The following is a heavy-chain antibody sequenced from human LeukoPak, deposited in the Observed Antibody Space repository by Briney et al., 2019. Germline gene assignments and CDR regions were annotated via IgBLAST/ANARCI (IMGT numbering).Heavy chain of an antibody. J-gene: IGHJ5*02. CDR1: GGSISSYY. CDR3: ARRNPYCSSTSCYQSPWFDP. CDR2: IYYSGST. D-gene: IGHD2-2*01. V-gene: IGHV4-59*08. Sequence: SETLSLTCTVSGGSISSYYWSWIRQPPRKGLEWIGYIYYSGSTNYNPSLKSRVTISVDTSKNQFSLKLSSVTAADTAVYCCARRNPYCSSTSCYQSPWFDPWGQGTLVTVSS.